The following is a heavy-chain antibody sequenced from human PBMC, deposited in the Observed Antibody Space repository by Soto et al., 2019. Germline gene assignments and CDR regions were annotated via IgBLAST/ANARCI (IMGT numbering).Heavy chain of an antibody. CDR3: ARRDTSGFLRYFDN. CDR2: IVPNVGTV. V-gene: IGHV1-69*06. CDR1: GGTLSSFINYP. D-gene: IGHD3-3*01. Sequence: SVKVSCKASGGTLSSFINYPINWVRQAPGQGLEWMGGIVPNVGTVNYAQKFQGRVTVTADKSTGTAYMELSSLRSEDTALYYCARRDTSGFLRYFDNWGQVTLVTVYS. J-gene: IGHJ4*03.